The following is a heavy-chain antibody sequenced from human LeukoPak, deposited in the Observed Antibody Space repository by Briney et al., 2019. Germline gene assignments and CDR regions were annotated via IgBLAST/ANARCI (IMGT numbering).Heavy chain of an antibody. V-gene: IGHV3-21*01. Sequence: GGSLRLSCAASGFTFSSYSMNWVRQAPGKGLEWVSFISSSSNYIYYADSVKGRFTIYRDNAQNSLYLQMNSLRADDTAVYYCARDRTPDRGDDVAGGTDDYYYYYYVMDVWGQGTTVTVSS. CDR1: GFTFSSYS. D-gene: IGHD6-19*01. CDR2: ISSSSNYI. CDR3: ARDRTPDRGDDVAGGTDDYYYYYYVMDV. J-gene: IGHJ6*02.